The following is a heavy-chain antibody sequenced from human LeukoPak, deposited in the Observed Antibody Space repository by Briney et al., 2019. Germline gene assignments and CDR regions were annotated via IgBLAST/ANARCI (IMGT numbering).Heavy chain of an antibody. J-gene: IGHJ4*02. CDR2: IYYSGST. Sequence: SETLSLTCTVSGGSISSSSYYWGWIRQPPGKGLEWIGSIYYSGSTYYNPSLKSRVTISVDTPKNQFSLKLSSVTAADTAVYYCARQSPGGTYPDYWGQGTLVTVSS. D-gene: IGHD1-1*01. V-gene: IGHV4-39*07. CDR3: ARQSPGGTYPDY. CDR1: GGSISSSSYY.